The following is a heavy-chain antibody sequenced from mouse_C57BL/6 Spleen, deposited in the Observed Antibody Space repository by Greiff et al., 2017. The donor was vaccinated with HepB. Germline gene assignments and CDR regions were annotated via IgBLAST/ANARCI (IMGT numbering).Heavy chain of an antibody. V-gene: IGHV3-6*01. J-gene: IGHJ4*01. CDR1: GYSITSGYY. D-gene: IGHD1-1*01. CDR2: ISYDGSN. Sequence: EVQLQESGPGLVKPSQSLSLTCSVTGYSITSGYYWNWIRQFPGNKLEWMGYISYDGSNNYNPSLKNRISITRDTSKNQFFLKLNSVTTEDTATYYCARGAYYGSSYEENAMDYWGQGTSVTVSS. CDR3: ARGAYYGSSYEENAMDY.